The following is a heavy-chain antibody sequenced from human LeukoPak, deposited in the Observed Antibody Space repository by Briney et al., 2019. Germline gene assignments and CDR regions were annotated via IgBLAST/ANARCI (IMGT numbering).Heavy chain of an antibody. D-gene: IGHD6-13*01. Sequence: PGGSLRLSCAASGFTFSGSAMHWVRQASGKGLEWVGRIRSKANSYATAYAASVKGRFTISRDDSKNTAYLQMNSLKTEDTAVYYCTRPAGVAAEPRTDYWGQGTLVTVSS. V-gene: IGHV3-73*01. CDR2: IRSKANSYAT. J-gene: IGHJ4*02. CDR1: GFTFSGSA. CDR3: TRPAGVAAEPRTDY.